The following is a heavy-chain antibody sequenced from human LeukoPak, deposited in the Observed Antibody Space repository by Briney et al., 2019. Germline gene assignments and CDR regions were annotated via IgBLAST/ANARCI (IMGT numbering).Heavy chain of an antibody. CDR1: GFTFSSYA. J-gene: IGHJ4*02. D-gene: IGHD3-10*01. CDR3: AKYGSGSYYPDY. V-gene: IGHV3-23*01. CDR2: ISGSGGST. Sequence: RPGGSLRLSCAASGFTFSSYAMSWVRQAPGKGLEWVSAISGSGGSTYYADSVKGRFTISRDNSKNTLYLQMNSLRAEDTAVYYCAKYGSGSYYPDYWGQGTLVTVSS.